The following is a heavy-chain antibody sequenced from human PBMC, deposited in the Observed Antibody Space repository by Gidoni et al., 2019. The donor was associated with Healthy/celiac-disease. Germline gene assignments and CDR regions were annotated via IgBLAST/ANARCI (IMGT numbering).Heavy chain of an antibody. CDR3: ASVGYYDFWSGSHYGMDV. CDR2: TYYRSKWYN. Sequence: QVQRKQPGPGLVKPSQTLSLTCAISGDSVSSNSAAWNCIRQSPSRGLAWLGGTYYRSKWYNDYAVSVKSRITTNPDTSKNQFSLQLNSVTPEDTAVYYCASVGYYDFWSGSHYGMDVWGQGTTVTVSS. CDR1: GDSVSSNSAA. V-gene: IGHV6-1*01. J-gene: IGHJ6*02. D-gene: IGHD3-3*01.